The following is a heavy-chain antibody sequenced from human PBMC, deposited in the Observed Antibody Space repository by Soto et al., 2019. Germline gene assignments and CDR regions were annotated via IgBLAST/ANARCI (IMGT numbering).Heavy chain of an antibody. CDR1: GYTFTSYG. D-gene: IGHD6-13*01. Sequence: ASVKVSCKASGYTFTSYGISWVRQAPGQGLEWMGWISAYNGNTNYAQKLQGRVTMTTDTSTSTAYMELRSLRSDDTAVYYCARADRRQQLVRYFQHWGQGTLVTVSS. V-gene: IGHV1-18*01. CDR2: ISAYNGNT. CDR3: ARADRRQQLVRYFQH. J-gene: IGHJ1*01.